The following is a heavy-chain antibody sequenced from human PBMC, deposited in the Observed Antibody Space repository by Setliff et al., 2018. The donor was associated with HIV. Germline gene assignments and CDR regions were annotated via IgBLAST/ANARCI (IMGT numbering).Heavy chain of an antibody. CDR1: GFTFSTYG. CDR2: IEHDGSKK. CDR3: ARDMGFFDL. V-gene: IGHV3-30*02. Sequence: GGSLRLSCAVSGFTFSTYGMHWVRQAPGKGLEWVTFIEHDGSKKSYADSVKGRFTISRDNSKNTLYLQMNSLRAEDTAIYYCARDMGFFDLWGRGTLVTSPQ. D-gene: IGHD3-10*01. J-gene: IGHJ2*01.